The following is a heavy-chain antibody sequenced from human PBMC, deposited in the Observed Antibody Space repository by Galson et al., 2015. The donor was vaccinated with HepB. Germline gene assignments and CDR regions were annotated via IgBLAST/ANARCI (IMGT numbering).Heavy chain of an antibody. J-gene: IGHJ6*02. Sequence: SLRLSCAASGFTLRSYDIHWVRQAPGKGLEWVAVIYLDGSHKYSVDSVKGRFTISRDNSKNTMYLQMNSLRAEDTAVYYCAKEGAPRTYYDFWSGNHSPRNYGMDVWGQGTTVTVSS. V-gene: IGHV3-30*18. CDR1: GFTLRSYD. CDR3: AKEGAPRTYYDFWSGNHSPRNYGMDV. CDR2: IYLDGSHK. D-gene: IGHD3-3*01.